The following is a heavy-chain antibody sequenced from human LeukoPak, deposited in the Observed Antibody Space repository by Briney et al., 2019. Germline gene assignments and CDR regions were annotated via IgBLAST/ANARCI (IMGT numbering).Heavy chain of an antibody. CDR3: ASSNEFYYDTSTYVDY. J-gene: IGHJ4*02. D-gene: IGHD3-22*01. CDR2: RSHDGGIE. CDR1: GSPFSRYA. V-gene: IGHV3-30-3*01. Sequence: PGTSLRLSCAASGSPFSRYAVHWVRQAPGKGLEWVALRSHDGGIEDYADSVKGRFTISRDNSRNTLYLQMNSLKPEDTAVYYCASSNEFYYDTSTYVDYWGQGTLVTVSS.